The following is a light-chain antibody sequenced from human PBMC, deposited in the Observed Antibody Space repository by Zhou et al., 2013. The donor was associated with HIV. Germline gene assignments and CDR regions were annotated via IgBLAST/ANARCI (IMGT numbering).Light chain of an antibody. CDR3: QQYGTLPGT. CDR2: GAS. V-gene: IGKV3-20*01. CDR1: QSVSSNY. J-gene: IGKJ3*01. Sequence: EIVLTQSPGTLSLSPGERATLSCRASQSVSSNYLAWYQQRSGQAPRLLIYGASSRATGIPDRFSGSGSATDFTLTISSLEPEDFAVYYCQQYGTLPGTFGPWDQSGYPT.